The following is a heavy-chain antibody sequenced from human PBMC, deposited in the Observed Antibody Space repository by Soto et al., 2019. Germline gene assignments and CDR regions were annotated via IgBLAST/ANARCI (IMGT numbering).Heavy chain of an antibody. J-gene: IGHJ4*02. CDR2: IYHSGST. Sequence: SETLSLTCAVSGGSISSSNWWSWVRRPPGKGLEWIGEIYHSGSTNYNPSLKSRVTISVDKSKNQFSLKLSSVTAAETAVYYCARNTGITGTTSRLDYWGQGTLVTVSS. D-gene: IGHD1-7*01. CDR1: GGSISSSNW. CDR3: ARNTGITGTTSRLDY. V-gene: IGHV4-4*02.